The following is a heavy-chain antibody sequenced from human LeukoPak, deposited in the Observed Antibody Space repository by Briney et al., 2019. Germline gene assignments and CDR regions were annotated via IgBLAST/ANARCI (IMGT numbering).Heavy chain of an antibody. J-gene: IGHJ5*02. CDR1: GGSISSSNW. V-gene: IGHV4-4*02. Sequence: SGTLSLTCAVSGGSISSSNWWSWVRQPPGKGLEWIGEIYHSGSTNYNPSLKSRVTISVDTSKNQFSLKLSSVTAADTAVYYCARVNGSGSSDPWGQGTLVTVSS. CDR2: IYHSGST. CDR3: ARVNGSGSSDP. D-gene: IGHD3-10*01.